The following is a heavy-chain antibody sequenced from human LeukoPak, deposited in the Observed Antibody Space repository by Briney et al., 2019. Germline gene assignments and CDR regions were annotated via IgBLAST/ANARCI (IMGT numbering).Heavy chain of an antibody. CDR2: ISGSAGST. J-gene: IGHJ6*03. D-gene: IGHD2-2*01. V-gene: IGHV3-23*01. CDR1: DFTFSSYA. CDR3: AKAIRTSCYGCNMDV. Sequence: GGSLRLSCAASDFTFSSYAMSWVRQAPGKGLAWVSTISGSAGSTYYADSVMGRFTISRDNSKNTLYLQLNSLRAEDTAVYYCAKAIRTSCYGCNMDVWGKGTTVTVSS.